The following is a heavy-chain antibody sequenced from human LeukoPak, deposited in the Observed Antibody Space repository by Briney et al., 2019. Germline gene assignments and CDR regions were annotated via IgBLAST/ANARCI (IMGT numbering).Heavy chain of an antibody. J-gene: IGHJ4*02. CDR2: MNPNSGNT. Sequence: ASVKVSCKASGYTFTSYDINSVRHATGQGIEWMGWMNPNSGNTGYAQKFQGRVTMTRNTSISAAYMELSSLRSEDTAVYYCARGLSTGSHLGYWGQGTLVTVSS. CDR3: ARGLSTGSHLGY. V-gene: IGHV1-8*01. CDR1: GYTFTSYD. D-gene: IGHD7-27*01.